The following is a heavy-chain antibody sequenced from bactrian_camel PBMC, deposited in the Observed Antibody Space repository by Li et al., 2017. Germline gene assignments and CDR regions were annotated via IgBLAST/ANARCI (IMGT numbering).Heavy chain of an antibody. V-gene: IGHV3S31*01. D-gene: IGHD6*01. CDR2: IVSGGDST. J-gene: IGHJ6*01. Sequence: VQLVESGGGLVQPGGSLRLSCAASGFIFSNYAMSWVRQVPGKGLEWVATIVSGGDSTYYSDSVKGRFTISQDNAKNTLYLQMNSLKPEDTGMYYCAARLNSLSCSTTSSFVYWGQGTQVTVS. CDR3: AARLNSLSCSTTSSFVY. CDR1: GFIFSNYA.